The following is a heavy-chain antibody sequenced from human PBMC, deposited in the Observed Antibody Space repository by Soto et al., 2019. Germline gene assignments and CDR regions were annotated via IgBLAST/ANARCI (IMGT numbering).Heavy chain of an antibody. V-gene: IGHV4-59*01. D-gene: IGHD6-13*01. CDR1: GGSISSYY. J-gene: IGHJ6*03. CDR3: ARGYSSSWYYYYMDV. Sequence: SETLSLTCTVSGGSISSYYWSWIRQPPGKGLEWIGYIYYSGSTNYNPSLKSRVTISVDTSKNQFSLKLSSVTAADTAVYYCARGYSSSWYYYYMDVWGRWTTVTVSS. CDR2: IYYSGST.